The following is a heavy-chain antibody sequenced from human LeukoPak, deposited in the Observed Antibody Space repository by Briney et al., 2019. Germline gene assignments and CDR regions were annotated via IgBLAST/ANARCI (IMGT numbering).Heavy chain of an antibody. Sequence: SETLSLTCAVYGGSFSGYYWSWIRQPPGKGLEWIGSIYYSGSTYYNPSLKSRVTISVDTSKNQFSLKLSSVTAADTAVYYCARLGGGSSQYQFYYYYYYMDVWGKGTTVTISS. CDR2: IYYSGST. J-gene: IGHJ6*03. CDR3: ARLGGGSSQYQFYYYYYYMDV. V-gene: IGHV4-34*01. CDR1: GGSFSGYY. D-gene: IGHD2-15*01.